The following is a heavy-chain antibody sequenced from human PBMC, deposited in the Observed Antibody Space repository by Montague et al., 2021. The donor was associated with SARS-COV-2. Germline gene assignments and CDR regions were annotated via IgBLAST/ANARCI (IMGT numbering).Heavy chain of an antibody. CDR3: TREARGNWVDY. Sequence: SETLSLTCTVSGGSMSSFYWSWIRQPPGKGLEWLGYIYYRGSTNYNPSLKSRITISVDPSKNQFSLNLSSVTAADTAVYYCTREARGNWVDYWGQGTLVTVSS. J-gene: IGHJ4*02. D-gene: IGHD7-27*01. CDR2: IYYRGST. V-gene: IGHV4-59*01. CDR1: GGSMSSFY.